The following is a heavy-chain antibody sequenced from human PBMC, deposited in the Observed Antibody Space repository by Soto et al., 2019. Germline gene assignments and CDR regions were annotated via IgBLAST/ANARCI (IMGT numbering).Heavy chain of an antibody. CDR3: AKDIGRTAMATSYYYGMDV. D-gene: IGHD5-18*01. CDR1: GFTFDAYA. V-gene: IGHV3-9*01. J-gene: IGHJ6*02. Sequence: EVQLVESGGGLVQPGRSLILSCAASGFTFDAYAMHWVRQAPGKGLEWVSGISWNSGSIGYADSVKGRFTISRDNAKNSLYLQMNSLRAEDTALYYCAKDIGRTAMATSYYYGMDVWGQGTTVTVS. CDR2: ISWNSGSI.